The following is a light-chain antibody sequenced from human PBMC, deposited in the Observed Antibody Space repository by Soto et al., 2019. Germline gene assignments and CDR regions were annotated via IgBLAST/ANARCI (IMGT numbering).Light chain of an antibody. J-gene: IGKJ2*01. CDR3: QQYGASPPYT. V-gene: IGKV3-15*01. CDR2: GAA. CDR1: QSVFSS. Sequence: EIVMTQSPDTLSVSPGERATLSCRASQSVFSSLAWYQQKPGQAPRLLIYGAATRATGIPATFSGSGSGTEFTLTISSLQSEDFAVYYCQQYGASPPYTFGQGTKVEIK.